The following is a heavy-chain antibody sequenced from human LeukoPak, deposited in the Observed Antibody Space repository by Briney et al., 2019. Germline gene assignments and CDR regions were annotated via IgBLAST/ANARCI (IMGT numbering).Heavy chain of an antibody. J-gene: IGHJ4*02. CDR1: GGSISSGGYY. Sequence: SETLSLTCTVSGGSISSGGYYWSWIRQHPGKGLEWIGYIYHSGSTYYNPSLKSRGTISVDTSKNQFSLKLSSVTAADTAVYYCAREGYYYDSSNYHTGVFDYWGQGTLVTVSS. V-gene: IGHV4-31*03. D-gene: IGHD3-22*01. CDR3: AREGYYYDSSNYHTGVFDY. CDR2: IYHSGST.